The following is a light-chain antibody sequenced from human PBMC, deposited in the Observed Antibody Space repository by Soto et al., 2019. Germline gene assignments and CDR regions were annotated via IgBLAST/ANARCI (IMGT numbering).Light chain of an antibody. Sequence: EIVMTQSPATLSVSPGERATVSCRASQSVSSNLAWYQQKPGQAPRLLIYGASTRATGIPARFSGSGSGTEFTLTISSLQSEDFAVYYCQQYNNWPPYTFGQGTKVDI. CDR1: QSVSSN. CDR2: GAS. CDR3: QQYNNWPPYT. J-gene: IGKJ2*01. V-gene: IGKV3-15*01.